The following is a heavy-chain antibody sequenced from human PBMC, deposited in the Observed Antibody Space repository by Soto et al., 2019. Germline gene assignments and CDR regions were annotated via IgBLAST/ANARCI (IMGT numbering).Heavy chain of an antibody. CDR3: AKIPEFCEVGATNCYYFDY. J-gene: IGHJ4*02. CDR1: GFTFSSYA. D-gene: IGHD1-26*01. CDR2: ISGSGGST. V-gene: IGHV3-23*01. Sequence: PGGSLRLSCAASGFTFSSYAMSWFRQAPGKGLEWVSAISGSGGSTYYADSVKGRFAISRDNSKNTLYLQMNSLRAEDTAVYYCAKIPEFCEVGATNCYYFDYWGQGTLVTVSS.